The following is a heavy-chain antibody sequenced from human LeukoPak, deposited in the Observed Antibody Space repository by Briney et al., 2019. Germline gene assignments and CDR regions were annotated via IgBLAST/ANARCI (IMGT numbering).Heavy chain of an antibody. CDR2: ISRDGSST. J-gene: IGHJ4*02. CDR1: GFTFSSYW. Sequence: GGSLRLSCAASGFTFSSYWMHWVRQAPGKGLVWVSRISRDGSSTTYADSVKGRFTISRDNAKNTLYLQMNSLRADEMAVYYCARAGDYGDYSTNYFDYWGQGTLVTVSS. V-gene: IGHV3-74*03. D-gene: IGHD4-17*01. CDR3: ARAGDYGDYSTNYFDY.